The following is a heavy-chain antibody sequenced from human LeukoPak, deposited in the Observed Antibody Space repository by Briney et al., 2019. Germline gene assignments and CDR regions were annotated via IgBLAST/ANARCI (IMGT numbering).Heavy chain of an antibody. CDR2: INHSGST. J-gene: IGHJ4*02. Sequence: SETLSLTCAVYGGSFSGYYWSWIRQPPGKGLEWIGEINHSGSTNYNPSLKSRVTISVDTSKNQFSLKLNSVTAADTAVYYCARQDNWNYAFDYWGQGTLVTVSS. CDR3: ARQDNWNYAFDY. D-gene: IGHD1-7*01. CDR1: GGSFSGYY. V-gene: IGHV4-34*01.